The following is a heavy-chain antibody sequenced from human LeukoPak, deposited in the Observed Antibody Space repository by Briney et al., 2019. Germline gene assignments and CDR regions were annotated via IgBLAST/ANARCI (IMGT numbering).Heavy chain of an antibody. D-gene: IGHD3-9*01. CDR3: ARHNYDLLTGYSYFDY. V-gene: IGHV3-53*01. CDR1: GFTVSSNY. J-gene: IGHJ4*02. CDR2: IYSGGST. Sequence: GGSLRLSCAASGFTVSSNYMSWVRQAPGKGLEWVSVIYSGGSTYYADSVKGRFTISRDNSKNTLYLQMNSLRAEDTAVYYCARHNYDLLTGYSYFDYWGQGTLVTVSS.